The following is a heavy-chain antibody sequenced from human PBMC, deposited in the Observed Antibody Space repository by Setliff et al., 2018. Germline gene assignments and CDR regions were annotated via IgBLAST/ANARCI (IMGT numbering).Heavy chain of an antibody. V-gene: IGHV4-31*11. J-gene: IGHJ3*02. Sequence: SETLSLTCAVSGGSISSSSYYWSWIRQHPGRGLEWIGYIYYSGSTYYNPTLKSRVTISVDTSKNQFSPKLSSVTAADTAVYYCARDPLTTTVRHAFDIWGQGTMVTVS. CDR2: IYYSGST. CDR1: GGSISSSSYY. CDR3: ARDPLTTTVRHAFDI. D-gene: IGHD4-4*01.